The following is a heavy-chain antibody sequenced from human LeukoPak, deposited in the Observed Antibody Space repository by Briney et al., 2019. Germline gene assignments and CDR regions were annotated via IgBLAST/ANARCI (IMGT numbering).Heavy chain of an antibody. Sequence: SETLSLTCTVSGGSISSGDYYWSWIRQPPGKGLEWIGYIYYRGSTYYNPSLKSRVTISVDTSKNQFSLKLSSVTAADTAVYYCARVYDFWSGYYHDVWGQGTLVTVSS. J-gene: IGHJ4*02. CDR3: ARVYDFWSGYYHDV. CDR1: GGSISSGDYY. CDR2: IYYRGST. D-gene: IGHD3-3*01. V-gene: IGHV4-30-4*01.